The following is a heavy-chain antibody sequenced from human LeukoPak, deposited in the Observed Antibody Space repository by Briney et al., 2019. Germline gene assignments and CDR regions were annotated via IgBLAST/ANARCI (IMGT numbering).Heavy chain of an antibody. CDR2: ISAYNGNT. V-gene: IGHV1-18*01. J-gene: IGHJ4*02. D-gene: IGHD1-26*01. CDR3: ARAPQSVSMAIVGVTTNLDY. CDR1: GYTFTSYG. Sequence: ASVKVSCKASGYTFTSYGISWVRQAPGQGLEWMGWISAYNGNTNYAQKLQGRVTMTTDTSTSTAYMELRSLRSDDTAVYYCARAPQSVSMAIVGVTTNLDYWGKGTLVTVPS.